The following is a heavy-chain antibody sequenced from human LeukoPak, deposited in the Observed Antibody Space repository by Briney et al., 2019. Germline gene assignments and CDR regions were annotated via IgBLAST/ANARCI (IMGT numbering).Heavy chain of an antibody. CDR2: IRYDGSNQ. Sequence: GGSLRLSCAASGFTFSNYGLHWVRQAPGKGLEWVSFIRYDGSNQYYTDSVKGRFTISRDNSKSTLYLQMNSLRAEDTAVYYCARGRSRDAFDIWGQGTMVTVSS. CDR1: GFTFSNYG. J-gene: IGHJ3*02. CDR3: ARGRSRDAFDI. V-gene: IGHV3-30*02.